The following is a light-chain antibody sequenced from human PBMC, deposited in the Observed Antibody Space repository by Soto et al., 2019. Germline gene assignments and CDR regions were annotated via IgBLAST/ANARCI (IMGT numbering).Light chain of an antibody. CDR1: QSISSSY. Sequence: EIVLTQSPGTLSLSPGERATLSCRASQSISSSYIAWYQLKSGQAPRLLIYGASSRATGIPDRFSGSGSGTDFTLTISRLEPEDLAVYYCQQYGSSQAFGQGTKVEIK. CDR2: GAS. J-gene: IGKJ1*01. CDR3: QQYGSSQA. V-gene: IGKV3-20*01.